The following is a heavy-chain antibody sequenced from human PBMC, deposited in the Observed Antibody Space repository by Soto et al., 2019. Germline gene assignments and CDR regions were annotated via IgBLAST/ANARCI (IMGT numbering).Heavy chain of an antibody. CDR1: GGSISSYY. D-gene: IGHD3-10*01. CDR2: IYYSGST. CDR3: ARAADYYGFYY. J-gene: IGHJ4*02. V-gene: IGHV4-59*01. Sequence: SETLSLTCTVSGGSISSYYWSWIRQPPGKGLEWIGYIYYSGSTNYNPSLKSRVTISVDTSKNQLSLKLSSVTAADTAVYYCARAADYYGFYYWGQGTLVTVSS.